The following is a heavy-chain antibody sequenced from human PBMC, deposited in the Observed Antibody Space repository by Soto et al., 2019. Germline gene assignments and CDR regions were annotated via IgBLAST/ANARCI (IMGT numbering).Heavy chain of an antibody. J-gene: IGHJ4*02. CDR3: ARQIVATETFDY. CDR1: GGSISSYY. D-gene: IGHD5-12*01. CDR2: IYYAGST. Sequence: ETLSLTCTVSGGSISSYYWSWIRQPPGRGLEWIGFIYYAGSTKYNPSLNSRVTISVDTSKNQFSLTVTSVTAADTAVYYCARQIVATETFDYWGQGTLVTVSS. V-gene: IGHV4-59*08.